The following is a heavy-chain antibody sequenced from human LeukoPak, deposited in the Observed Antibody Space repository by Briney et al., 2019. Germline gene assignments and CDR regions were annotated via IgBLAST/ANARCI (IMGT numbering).Heavy chain of an antibody. J-gene: IGHJ4*02. D-gene: IGHD3-10*01. CDR1: GFTVSSNY. CDR2: IYSGGST. Sequence: GGSLRLSCAASGFTVSSNYMSWVRQAPGKGLEWVSVIYSGGSTYYADSVKGRFTISRDNSKNTLYLQTNSLRAEDTAVYYCARYYYGSGSFDYWGQGTLVTVSS. V-gene: IGHV3-66*01. CDR3: ARYYYGSGSFDY.